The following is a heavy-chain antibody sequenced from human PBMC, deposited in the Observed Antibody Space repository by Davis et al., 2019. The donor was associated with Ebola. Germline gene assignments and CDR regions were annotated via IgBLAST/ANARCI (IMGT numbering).Heavy chain of an antibody. J-gene: IGHJ6*02. CDR3: ARYNWNRYYYGMDV. CDR1: GDSVSSHSAA. D-gene: IGHD1-20*01. Sequence: SQTLSLTCAISGDSVSSHSAAWNWLRQSPSRGLEWLGRTYYRSKWYNDYAVSVKSRITINPDTSKNQFSLQLNSVTPEDTAVYYCARYNWNRYYYGMDVWGQGTTVTVSS. V-gene: IGHV6-1*01. CDR2: TYYRSKWYN.